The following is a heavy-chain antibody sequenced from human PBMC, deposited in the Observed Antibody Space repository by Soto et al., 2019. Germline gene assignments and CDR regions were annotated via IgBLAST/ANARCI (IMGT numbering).Heavy chain of an antibody. CDR3: ASHMVRGVSVDY. V-gene: IGHV1-69*02. CDR1: GGTFSSYT. CDR2: IIPILGIA. J-gene: IGHJ4*02. Sequence: QVQLVQSGAEVKKPGSSVKVSCKASGGTFSSYTISWVRQAPGQGLEWMGRIIPILGIANYAQKFQGRVTITADKSTSTAYMELSSLRSEDTAVYYCASHMVRGVSVDYWGQGTLVTVSS. D-gene: IGHD3-10*01.